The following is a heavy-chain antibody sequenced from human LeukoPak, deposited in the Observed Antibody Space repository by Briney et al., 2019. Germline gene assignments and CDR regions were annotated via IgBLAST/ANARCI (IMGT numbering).Heavy chain of an antibody. CDR1: GFMFNNYW. CDR3: ARKGGIYCNDGCFHDAFDI. CDR2: INGDGSES. J-gene: IGHJ3*02. V-gene: IGHV3-7*01. Sequence: GGSLRLSCAASGFMFNNYWMNWVRQAPGKGLEWVANINGDGSESHSVDSVEGRFTISRDNAKNSLYLQMNSLRGEDTAVYYCARKGGIYCNDGCFHDAFDIWDQGTTVTVPS. D-gene: IGHD2/OR15-2a*01.